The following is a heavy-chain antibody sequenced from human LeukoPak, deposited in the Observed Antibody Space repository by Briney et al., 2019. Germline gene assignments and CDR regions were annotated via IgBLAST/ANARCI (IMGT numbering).Heavy chain of an antibody. J-gene: IGHJ4*02. Sequence: ASVKVSCKASGYTITGYYMHWVRQAPGQGLEWMGWINPNSGGTNYAQKFQGRVTMTRDTSISTAYMELSRLRSDDTAVYYCARAVVPAAKIDYWGQGTLVTVSS. CDR2: INPNSGGT. V-gene: IGHV1-2*02. CDR1: GYTITGYY. CDR3: ARAVVPAAKIDY. D-gene: IGHD2-2*01.